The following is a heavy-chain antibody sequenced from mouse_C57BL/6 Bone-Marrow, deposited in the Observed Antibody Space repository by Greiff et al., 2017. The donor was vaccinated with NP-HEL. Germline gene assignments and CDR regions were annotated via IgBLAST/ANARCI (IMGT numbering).Heavy chain of an antibody. CDR2: IRLKSDNYAT. J-gene: IGHJ1*03. V-gene: IGHV6-3*01. CDR1: GFTFSNYW. Sequence: EVQLQQSGGGLVQPGGSMKLSCVASGFTFSNYWMNWVRQSPEKGLEWVAQIRLKSDNYATHYAESVKGRFTISRDDSKSSVYLQMNKLRAEDTGNYYCTDYYSSSDLYWYFDVWGTGTTVTVSS. CDR3: TDYYSSSDLYWYFDV. D-gene: IGHD1-1*01.